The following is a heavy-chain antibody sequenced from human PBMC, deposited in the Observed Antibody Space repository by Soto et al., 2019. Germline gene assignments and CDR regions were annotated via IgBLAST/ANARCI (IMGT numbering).Heavy chain of an antibody. CDR2: IWYDGSSE. Sequence: PGGSLRLSCAASGFTFSNYGVHWVRQAPGKGLEWVAVIWYDGSSEYYTESVKGRFTISRDNSKNTLYLQMNSLRAEDTAVYYCARVPGSETYYDNRIANDAFDIWGQGTMVTVSS. CDR1: GFTFSNYG. V-gene: IGHV3-33*01. CDR3: ARVPGSETYYDNRIANDAFDI. J-gene: IGHJ3*02. D-gene: IGHD3-10*01.